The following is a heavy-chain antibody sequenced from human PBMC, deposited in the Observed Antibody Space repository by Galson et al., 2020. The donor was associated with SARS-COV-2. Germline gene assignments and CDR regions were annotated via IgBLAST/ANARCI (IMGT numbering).Heavy chain of an antibody. CDR2: IWYDGSNK. CDR1: GFTFSSYG. J-gene: IGHJ3*02. Sequence: GESLKISCAASGFTFSSYGMHWVRQAPGKGLEWVAVIWYDGSNKYYADSVKGRFTISRDNSKNTLYLQMNSLRAEDTAVYYCAKDIPVSGSHDAFDIWGQGTMVTVSS. V-gene: IGHV3-33*06. CDR3: AKDIPVSGSHDAFDI. D-gene: IGHD3-10*01.